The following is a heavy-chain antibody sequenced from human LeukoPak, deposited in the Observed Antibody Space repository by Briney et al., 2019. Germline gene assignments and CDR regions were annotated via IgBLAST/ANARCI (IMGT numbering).Heavy chain of an antibody. CDR1: GGSISSSSYY. D-gene: IGHD6-13*01. Sequence: SETLPLTCTVSGGSISSSSYYWGWIRQPPGKGLEWIGSIYYSGSTYYNPSLKSRVTISVDTSKNQFSLKLSSVTAADTAVYYCARHSTTTAALYAFDIWGQGTMVTVSS. CDR2: IYYSGST. V-gene: IGHV4-39*01. CDR3: ARHSTTTAALYAFDI. J-gene: IGHJ3*02.